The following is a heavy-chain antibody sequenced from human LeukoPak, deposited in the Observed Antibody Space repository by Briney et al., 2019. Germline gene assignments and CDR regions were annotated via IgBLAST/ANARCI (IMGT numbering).Heavy chain of an antibody. Sequence: ASVKVSCKASGGTFSSYTISWVRQAPGQGLEWMGRIIPILGIANYAQKFQGRVTITADKSTSTAYMELSSLRSEDTAVYYCARALTYYYDSSGYLDYWGQGNLVTVSS. J-gene: IGHJ4*02. D-gene: IGHD3-22*01. V-gene: IGHV1-69*02. CDR2: IIPILGIA. CDR1: GGTFSSYT. CDR3: ARALTYYYDSSGYLDY.